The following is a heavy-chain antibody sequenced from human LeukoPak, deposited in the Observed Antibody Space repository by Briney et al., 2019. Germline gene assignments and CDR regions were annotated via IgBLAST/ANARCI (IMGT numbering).Heavy chain of an antibody. CDR2: IWYDGSNK. V-gene: IGHV3-33*01. D-gene: IGHD6-13*01. CDR1: GFTFSSYG. Sequence: GGSLLLSCAASGFTFSSYGMHWVRPAPGKGLEWVAVIWYDGSNKYYADSVKGRFTISRDNSKNTLYLQMNSLRAEDTAVYYCARGSVAAAGLGDAFDIWGQGTMVTVSS. CDR3: ARGSVAAAGLGDAFDI. J-gene: IGHJ3*02.